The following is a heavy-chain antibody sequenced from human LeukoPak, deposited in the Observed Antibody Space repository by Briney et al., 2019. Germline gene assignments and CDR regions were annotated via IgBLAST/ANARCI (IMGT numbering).Heavy chain of an antibody. CDR2: IYYGGSP. Sequence: SETLSLTCTVSGGPISSRSYYWGWIRQPPGKGLEWIGSIYYGGSPSYNPSLSGRVTISVDTSKNQFSLRLSSVTAADTAVYYCARVWRNYDILTGYYAYFDYWGQGTLVTVSS. CDR3: ARVWRNYDILTGYYAYFDY. J-gene: IGHJ4*02. CDR1: GGPISSRSYY. D-gene: IGHD3-9*01. V-gene: IGHV4-39*07.